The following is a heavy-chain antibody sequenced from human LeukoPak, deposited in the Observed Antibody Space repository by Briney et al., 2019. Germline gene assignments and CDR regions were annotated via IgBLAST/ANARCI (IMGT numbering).Heavy chain of an antibody. CDR2: INSDGSNI. D-gene: IGHD5-24*01. V-gene: IGHV3-74*01. CDR1: GFTFSHYW. CDR3: ARDGYNVALEI. J-gene: IGHJ3*02. Sequence: GGSLRLSCAASGFTFSHYWMDWVRQAPGKGLVWVSRINSDGSNIRYADSVKGRFTISRDNAKNTLYLQMNSLRAEDTAVYYCARDGYNVALEIWGQGTVVTVSS.